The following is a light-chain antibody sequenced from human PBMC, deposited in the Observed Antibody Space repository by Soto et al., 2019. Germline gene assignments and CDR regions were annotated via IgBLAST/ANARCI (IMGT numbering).Light chain of an antibody. CDR2: AAS. J-gene: IGKJ4*01. CDR3: QQYNSY. CDR1: QSISSW. V-gene: IGKV1-5*01. Sequence: DIQMTQSPSTLSASIGDRVTITCRASQSISSWLAWYQQKPGKAPKVLIAAASSLESGVPSRFSVNGSGTEFTLTISSLQPDDFATYDYQQYNSYFGGGTKVEIK.